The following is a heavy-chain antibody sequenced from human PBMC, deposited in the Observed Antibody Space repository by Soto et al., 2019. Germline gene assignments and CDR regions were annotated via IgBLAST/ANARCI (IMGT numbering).Heavy chain of an antibody. J-gene: IGHJ4*02. D-gene: IGHD6-19*01. Sequence: ASVKVSCKASGYTFTSYDINWVRQATGQGLEWMGWMNPNSGNTDYAQKLQGRVTMTRDTSMSTAYMELRSLRSDDTAVYYCARVEHSSGWLNFDYWGQGTLVTVSS. CDR1: GYTFTSYD. CDR2: MNPNSGNT. CDR3: ARVEHSSGWLNFDY. V-gene: IGHV1-8*01.